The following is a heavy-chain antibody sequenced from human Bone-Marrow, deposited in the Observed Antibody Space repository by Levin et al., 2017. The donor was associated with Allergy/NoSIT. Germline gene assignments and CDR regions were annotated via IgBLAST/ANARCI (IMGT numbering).Heavy chain of an antibody. Sequence: SETLSLTCTVSGGSISSSSYYWGWIRQPPGKGLEWIGSIYYSGSTYYNPSLKSRVTISVDTSKNQFSLKLSSVTAADTAVYYCARLGWELHLFDYWGQGTLVTVSS. CDR2: IYYSGST. D-gene: IGHD1-26*01. J-gene: IGHJ4*02. CDR1: GGSISSSSYY. V-gene: IGHV4-39*01. CDR3: ARLGWELHLFDY.